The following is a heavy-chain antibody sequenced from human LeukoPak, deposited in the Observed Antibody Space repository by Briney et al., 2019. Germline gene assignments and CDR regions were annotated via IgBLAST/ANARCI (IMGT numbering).Heavy chain of an antibody. CDR2: IIPILGTA. J-gene: IGHJ3*02. Sequence: AASVKVSCKASGYTFTSYGISWVRQAPGQGLEWMGGIIPILGTANYAQKFQGRVTITTDESTSTAYMELSSLRSEDTAVYYCARDTITGTTEAFDIWGQGTMVTVSS. CDR1: GYTFTSYG. CDR3: ARDTITGTTEAFDI. V-gene: IGHV1-69*05. D-gene: IGHD1-7*01.